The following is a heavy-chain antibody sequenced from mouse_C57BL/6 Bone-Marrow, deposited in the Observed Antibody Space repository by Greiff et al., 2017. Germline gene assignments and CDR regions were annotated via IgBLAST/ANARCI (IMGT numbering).Heavy chain of an antibody. CDR3: ARGSFAY. V-gene: IGHV1-81*01. CDR2: IYPRSGNT. J-gene: IGHJ3*01. CDR1: GYTFTSYG. Sequence: VQLQQSGAELARPGASVKLSCKASGYTFTSYGISWVKQRTGQGLEWIGEIYPRSGNTYYNEKFKGKATRTADKSSSTAYMELRSLTSEDSAVYYCARGSFAYWGQGTLVTASA.